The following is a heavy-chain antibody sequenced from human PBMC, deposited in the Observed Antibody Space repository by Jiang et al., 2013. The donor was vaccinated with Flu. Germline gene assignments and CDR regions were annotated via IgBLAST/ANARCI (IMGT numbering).Heavy chain of an antibody. CDR1: GFAFNSYA. J-gene: IGHJ6*02. CDR3: ARDYVAGHYYYYGMDV. V-gene: IGHV3-30*19. CDR2: ISYDGSNK. Sequence: VQLLESGGGVVQAGKSLRLACAASGFAFNSYAMHWVRQAPGKGLEWVAVISYDGSNKYYADSVKGRFTISRDNSKNTLYLQMNSLRPEDTAVYYCARDYVAGHYYYYGMDVVGPRDNGHRLF. D-gene: IGHD6-19*01.